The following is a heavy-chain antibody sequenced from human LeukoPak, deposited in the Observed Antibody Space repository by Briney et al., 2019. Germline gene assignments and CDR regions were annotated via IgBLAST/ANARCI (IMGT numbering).Heavy chain of an antibody. Sequence: GGSLRLSCEASGFTFSSYWMSWVRRAPGKGLEWVANIKTDGSEKYYVDSVKGRFTISRDNAKNSLYPQMNSLRAEDTAVYFCARIGYSSSSFDYWGQGVLVTVYS. CDR3: ARIGYSSSSFDY. J-gene: IGHJ4*02. CDR1: GFTFSSYW. D-gene: IGHD6-6*01. V-gene: IGHV3-7*03. CDR2: IKTDGSEK.